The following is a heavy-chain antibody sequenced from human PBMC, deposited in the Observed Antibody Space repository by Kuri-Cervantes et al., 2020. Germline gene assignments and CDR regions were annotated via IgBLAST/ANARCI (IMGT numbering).Heavy chain of an antibody. V-gene: IGHV3-30-3*01. Sequence: GESLKISCAASGFTLSNHAMNWVRQAPGKGLEWVAVISYDGSNKYYIDSVKGRFTISRDNSKNTLYLQTNSLRAEDTAVYYCARDYYGPDYWGQGTLVTVSS. CDR3: ARDYYGPDY. D-gene: IGHD3-10*01. CDR2: ISYDGSNK. J-gene: IGHJ4*02. CDR1: GFTLSNHA.